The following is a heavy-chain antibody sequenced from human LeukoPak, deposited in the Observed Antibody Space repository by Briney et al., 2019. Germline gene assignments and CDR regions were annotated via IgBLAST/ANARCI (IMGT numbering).Heavy chain of an antibody. CDR1: GFTFSSYW. CDR2: INSDGSST. V-gene: IGHV3-74*01. J-gene: IGHJ4*02. Sequence: GGSLRLSCAASGFTFSSYWMHWVRQAPGKGLVWVSRINSDGSSTSYADSVKGRFTISRDNAKNSLYLQMNSLRAEDTAVYYCARDPDYDILTGYYTGIDYWGQGTLVTVSS. CDR3: ARDPDYDILTGYYTGIDY. D-gene: IGHD3-9*01.